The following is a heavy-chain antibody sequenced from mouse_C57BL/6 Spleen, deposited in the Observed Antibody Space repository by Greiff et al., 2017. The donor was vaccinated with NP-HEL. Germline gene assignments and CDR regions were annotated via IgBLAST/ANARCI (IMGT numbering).Heavy chain of an antibody. CDR2: ISSGSSTI. J-gene: IGHJ2*01. CDR1: GFTFSDYG. V-gene: IGHV5-17*01. CDR3: ARSNYYGSSYDYIDY. Sequence: EVKLMESGGGLVKPGGSLKLSCAASGFTFSDYGMHWVRQAPEKGLEWVAYISSGSSTIYYADTVKGRFTISRDKAKNTLFLQMTSLRSEDTAMYSCARSNYYGSSYDYIDYWGQGTTLTVSS. D-gene: IGHD1-1*01.